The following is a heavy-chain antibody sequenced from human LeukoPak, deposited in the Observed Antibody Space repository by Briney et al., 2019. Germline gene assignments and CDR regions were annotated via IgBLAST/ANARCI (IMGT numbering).Heavy chain of an antibody. D-gene: IGHD3-3*01. CDR2: ISAYNGNT. V-gene: IGHV1-18*01. CDR3: GRDFRLGLLEWPLGY. CDR1: GYTFTSYG. J-gene: IGHJ4*02. Sequence: ASVKVSCKASGYTFTSYGISWVRQAPGQGLEWMGWISAYNGNTNYAQKLQGRVTMTTDTSTSTAYMELRSLRSDDTAVYYWGRDFRLGLLEWPLGYWGQGTLVTVSS.